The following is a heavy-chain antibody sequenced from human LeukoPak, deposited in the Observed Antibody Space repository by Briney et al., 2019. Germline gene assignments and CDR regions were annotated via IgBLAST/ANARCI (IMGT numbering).Heavy chain of an antibody. V-gene: IGHV4-4*07. Sequence: SETLSLTCTVSGGSISSYYWSWIRQPAGKGLEWIGRIYTSGSTNYNPSLKSRVTMSVDTSKNQFSLKLSSVTAADTTVYYCARATGSSDIVVVPADDAFDIWGQGTMVTVSS. CDR2: IYTSGST. CDR3: ARATGSSDIVVVPADDAFDI. CDR1: GGSISSYY. D-gene: IGHD2-2*01. J-gene: IGHJ3*02.